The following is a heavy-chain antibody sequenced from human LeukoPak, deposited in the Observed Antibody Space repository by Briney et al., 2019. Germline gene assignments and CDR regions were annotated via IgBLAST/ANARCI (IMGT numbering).Heavy chain of an antibody. D-gene: IGHD6-19*01. CDR1: GFTFSSYW. CDR2: INSDGSST. CDR3: AREGSGWYYFDY. Sequence: GGSLRLSCAASGFTFSSYWMHWVRQAPGKGLVWVSRINSDGSSTSYADSVKGRFTISRDNPKNTLYLQMNSLRAEDTAVYYCAREGSGWYYFDYWGQGTLVTVSS. J-gene: IGHJ4*02. V-gene: IGHV3-74*01.